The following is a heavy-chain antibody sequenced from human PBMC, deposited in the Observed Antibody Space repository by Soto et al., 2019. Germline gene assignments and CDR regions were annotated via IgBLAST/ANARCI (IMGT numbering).Heavy chain of an antibody. CDR1: GGSISSGDYY. V-gene: IGHV4-30-4*01. Sequence: PSETLSLTCTVPGGSISSGDYYWSWIRQPPGKGLEWIGYIYYSGSTYYNPSLKSRVTISVDTSKNQFSLKLSSVTAADTAVYYCARVAPSSSGGGLLDYWGQGTLVTVSS. D-gene: IGHD6-6*01. J-gene: IGHJ4*02. CDR2: IYYSGST. CDR3: ARVAPSSSGGGLLDY.